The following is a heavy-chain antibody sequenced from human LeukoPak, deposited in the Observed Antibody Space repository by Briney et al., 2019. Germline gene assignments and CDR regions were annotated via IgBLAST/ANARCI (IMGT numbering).Heavy chain of an antibody. V-gene: IGHV3-23*01. J-gene: IGHJ3*02. CDR1: GFTFSTYA. Sequence: PGGSLRLSCAASGFTFSTYAMSWVRQAPGKGLEWVSTISGSDGRTYYIDSVKGRFTISRDNFKNTLYLQMNSLRDDDTAVYYCASGASRWSLDVFDIWGQGTMVTVSS. CDR2: ISGSDGRT. D-gene: IGHD6-13*01. CDR3: ASGASRWSLDVFDI.